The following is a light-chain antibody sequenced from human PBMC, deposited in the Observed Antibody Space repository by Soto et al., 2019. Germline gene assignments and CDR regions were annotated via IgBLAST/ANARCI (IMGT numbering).Light chain of an antibody. V-gene: IGKV1-5*03. CDR2: QAA. CDR3: QQYIRYPYM. CDR1: QSLDNW. J-gene: IGKJ2*01. Sequence: DTQMTQSPSTLSASVGDRVTITCRASQSLDNWMVWYQQKPGKVPQVLIYQAAILENGAPSRFSGSGSGTEFTLTISSLQPEDFATYYCQQYIRYPYMFGQGTTLEIK.